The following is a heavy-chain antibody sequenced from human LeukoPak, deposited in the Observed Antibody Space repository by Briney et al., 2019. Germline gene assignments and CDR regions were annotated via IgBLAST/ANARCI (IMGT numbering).Heavy chain of an antibody. CDR3: ARDGANYYDSSGYYQAGAFDI. CDR2: INPSGGST. CDR1: GYTFTSYY. V-gene: IGHV1-46*01. D-gene: IGHD3-22*01. Sequence: ASVKVSCKASGYTFTSYYMHWVRQAPGQGLEWMGIINPSGGSTSYAQKFQGRVTMTRDTSTSTVYMELSSLRSEDTAVYYCARDGANYYDSSGYYQAGAFDIWGQGTMVTVSS. J-gene: IGHJ3*02.